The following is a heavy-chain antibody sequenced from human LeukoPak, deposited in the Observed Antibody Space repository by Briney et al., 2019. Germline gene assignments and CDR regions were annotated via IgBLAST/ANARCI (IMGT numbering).Heavy chain of an antibody. D-gene: IGHD4-11*01. J-gene: IGHJ6*02. CDR3: AREAMTTVGASYYFFALDV. V-gene: IGHV3-66*02. CDR2: MFSGGIT. CDR1: GFTVSSNY. Sequence: GGSLRLSCAASGFTVSSNYMTWVRQPPGKGLEWISIMFSGGITYHADSVKGRFTISRDNSKNTLYLQMNSLRPDDTAVYYCAREAMTTVGASYYFFALDVWGQGTTVTVSS.